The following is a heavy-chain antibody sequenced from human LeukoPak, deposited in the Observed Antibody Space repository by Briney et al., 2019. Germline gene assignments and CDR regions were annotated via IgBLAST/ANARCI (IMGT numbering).Heavy chain of an antibody. V-gene: IGHV1-69*05. CDR3: ASGGLAVAGGPSLLIFDY. J-gene: IGHJ4*02. D-gene: IGHD6-19*01. Sequence: PVKVSCKASGGTFSSYAISWVRQAPGQGLEWMGGIIPIFGTANYAQKFQGRVTITTDESTSTAYMELSSLRSEDTAVYYCASGGLAVAGGPSLLIFDYWGQGTLVTVSS. CDR2: IIPIFGTA. CDR1: GGTFSSYA.